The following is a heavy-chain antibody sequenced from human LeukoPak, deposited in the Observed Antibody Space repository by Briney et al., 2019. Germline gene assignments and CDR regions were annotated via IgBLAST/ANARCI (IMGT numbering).Heavy chain of an antibody. J-gene: IGHJ4*02. CDR3: ARGLMNYYFDS. V-gene: IGHV4-59*11. CDR1: GGSLSNHY. CDR2: IYYTSIT. Sequence: SETLSLTCTVSGGSLSNHYWTWIRQPPGKELEWIGYIYYTSITSYSPSVRSRVTISVDTSKNQFSLKLTSLTAADTAVCYCARGLMNYYFDSWGQGTLVTVSS.